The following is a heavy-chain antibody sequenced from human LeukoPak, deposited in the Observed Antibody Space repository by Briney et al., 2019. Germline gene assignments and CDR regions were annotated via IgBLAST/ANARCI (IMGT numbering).Heavy chain of an antibody. J-gene: IGHJ4*02. V-gene: IGHV3-20*04. Sequence: PGGSLRLSCAASGFTFSNYAMSWVRQAPGKGLEWVSGINWNGGSTGYADSVKGRFTISRDNAKNSLYLQMNSLRAEDTALYYCARETAMADFDYWGQGTLVTVSS. D-gene: IGHD5-18*01. CDR2: INWNGGST. CDR1: GFTFSNYA. CDR3: ARETAMADFDY.